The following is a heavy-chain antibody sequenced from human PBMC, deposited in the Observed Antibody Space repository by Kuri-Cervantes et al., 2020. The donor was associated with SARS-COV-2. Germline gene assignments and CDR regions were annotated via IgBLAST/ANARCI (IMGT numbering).Heavy chain of an antibody. CDR3: ARDLGILTGYYSHYYYYYGMDV. CDR2: ISSSSSYI. CDR1: GFTFNNYA. D-gene: IGHD3-9*01. V-gene: IGHV3-21*01. J-gene: IGHJ6*02. Sequence: GGSLRLSCAASGFTFNNYAMHWVRQAPGKGLEWVSSISSSSSYIYYADSVKGRFTISRDNAKNSLYLQMNSLRAEDTAVYYCARDLGILTGYYSHYYYYYGMDVWGQGTTVTVSS.